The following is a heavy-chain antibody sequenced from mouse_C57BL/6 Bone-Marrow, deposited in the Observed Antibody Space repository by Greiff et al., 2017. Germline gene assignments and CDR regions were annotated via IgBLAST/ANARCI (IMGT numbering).Heavy chain of an antibody. Sequence: VQLQQSGAELARPGASVKLSCKASGYTFTSYGISWVKQRTGQGLEWIGEIYPRSGNTYYNEKFTGKATLTADKSSSTAYMEIRSLTSEDSAVYVCAREILFITAVVAPFAYWGQGTLVTVSA. CDR1: GYTFTSYG. V-gene: IGHV1-81*01. J-gene: IGHJ3*01. CDR3: AREILFITAVVAPFAY. CDR2: IYPRSGNT. D-gene: IGHD1-1*01.